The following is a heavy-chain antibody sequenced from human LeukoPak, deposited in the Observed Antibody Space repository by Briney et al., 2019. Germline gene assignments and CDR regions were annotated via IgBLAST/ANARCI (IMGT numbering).Heavy chain of an antibody. J-gene: IGHJ4*02. CDR3: ARDEGKLTGENYFDY. D-gene: IGHD7-27*01. CDR1: GGSISSYY. V-gene: IGHV4-59*01. CDR2: IYYSGST. Sequence: SETLSLTCTVSGGSISSYYWSWIRQPPGKGLEWIGYIYYSGSTNYNPSLKSRVTISVDTSKNQFSLKLSSVTAADTAVYYCARDEGKLTGENYFDYWGQGTLVTVSS.